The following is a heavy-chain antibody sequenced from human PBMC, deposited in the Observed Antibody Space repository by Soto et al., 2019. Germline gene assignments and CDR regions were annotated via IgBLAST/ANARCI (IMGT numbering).Heavy chain of an antibody. Sequence: PWGSLRLSCAASGFTFTRYSMNWVRQAPGKGLEWVSSISSTTNYIYYGDSMKGRFTISRDNAKNSLYLEMNSLRAEDTAVYYCARVRGSGWLNGMDVWGQGTTVTVSS. CDR3: ARVRGSGWLNGMDV. CDR2: ISSTTNYI. CDR1: GFTFTRYS. D-gene: IGHD6-19*01. J-gene: IGHJ6*02. V-gene: IGHV3-21*06.